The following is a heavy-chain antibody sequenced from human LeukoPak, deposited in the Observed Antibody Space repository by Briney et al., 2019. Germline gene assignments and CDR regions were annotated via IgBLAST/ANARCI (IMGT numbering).Heavy chain of an antibody. CDR2: IIPIFGTA. J-gene: IGHJ4*02. CDR1: GYTFTSYD. Sequence: SVKVSCKASGYTFTSYDINWVRQATGQGLEWMGGIIPIFGTANYAQKFQGRVTITTDESTSTAYMELSSLRSEDRAVYYCARLQARCSGGSCYQDYWGQGTLVTVPS. D-gene: IGHD2-15*01. V-gene: IGHV1-69*05. CDR3: ARLQARCSGGSCYQDY.